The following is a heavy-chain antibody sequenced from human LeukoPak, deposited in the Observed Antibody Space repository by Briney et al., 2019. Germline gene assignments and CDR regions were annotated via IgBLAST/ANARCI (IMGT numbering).Heavy chain of an antibody. CDR3: AKQSYARSLGE. Sequence: GGSLRLSCATSGFPFSDFSMSWVRQAPGKGLEWTSTTNSGGTSTYYAESVKGRFTISRDNSKNTLYLQMSSLRVEDTAVYYCAKQSYARSLGEGGPGTLVSVSS. CDR1: GFPFSDFS. J-gene: IGHJ4*02. D-gene: IGHD2-8*01. V-gene: IGHV3-23*01. CDR2: TNSGGTST.